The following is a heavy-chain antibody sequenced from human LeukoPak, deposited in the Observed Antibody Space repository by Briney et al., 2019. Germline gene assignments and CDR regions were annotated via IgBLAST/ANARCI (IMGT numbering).Heavy chain of an antibody. V-gene: IGHV1-2*02. CDR2: INPNSGGT. CDR3: ARGNYDFWSGQNWFDP. J-gene: IGHJ5*02. D-gene: IGHD3-3*01. Sequence: ASVKVSCKASGYTFTGYYMHWVRQAPGQGLEWMGWINPNSGGTNYAQKFQGRVTITRNTSISTAYMELSSLRSEDTAVYYCARGNYDFWSGQNWFDPWGQGTLVTVSS. CDR1: GYTFTGYY.